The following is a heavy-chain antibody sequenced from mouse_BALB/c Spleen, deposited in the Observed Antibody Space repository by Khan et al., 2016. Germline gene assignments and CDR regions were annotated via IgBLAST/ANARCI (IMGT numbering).Heavy chain of an antibody. Sequence: QVQLQQSGAELVRPGSKVKISCKASGYAFSIYWMNWVKQRPGQGLEWIGQIYPGDGDTDHKGKYKDKATLTADNTSRTAYLQNSRLTSEDSAVYFCARSGYGYDYWGQGTTLTVSS. CDR1: GYAFSIYW. CDR2: IYPGDGDT. V-gene: IGHV1-80*01. CDR3: ARSGYGYDY. D-gene: IGHD2-2*01. J-gene: IGHJ2*01.